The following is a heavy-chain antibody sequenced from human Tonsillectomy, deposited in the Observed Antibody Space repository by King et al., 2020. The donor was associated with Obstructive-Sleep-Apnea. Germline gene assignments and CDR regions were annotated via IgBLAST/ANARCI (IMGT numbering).Heavy chain of an antibody. D-gene: IGHD3-16*02. Sequence: VQLVESGAEVKKPGASVRVSCKASGYTFTGYYIHWVRQAPGQGLEWMGWISPNSGATNYAQRFQGRVTMTRDTSISTAYMELRSLRSDDTAVYYCARDGDGAISVWNNWFDPWGQGALVTVSS. CDR1: GYTFTGYY. V-gene: IGHV1-2*02. CDR2: ISPNSGAT. CDR3: ARDGDGAISVWNNWFDP. J-gene: IGHJ5*02.